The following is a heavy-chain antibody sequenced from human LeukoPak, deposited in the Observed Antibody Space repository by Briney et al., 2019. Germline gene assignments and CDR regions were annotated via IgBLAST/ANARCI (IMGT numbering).Heavy chain of an antibody. CDR3: ARAMHTSGWSIDY. V-gene: IGHV3-74*01. CDR1: GFTFSSYW. Sequence: PGGSLRLSCAASGFTFSSYWMHWVRQAPGKGLVWVSRINSDGSSTSYADSVKGRFTISRDNAKNTLYLQMNSLRAEDTAVFYCARAMHTSGWSIDYWGQGTLVTVSS. CDR2: INSDGSST. J-gene: IGHJ4*02. D-gene: IGHD6-19*01.